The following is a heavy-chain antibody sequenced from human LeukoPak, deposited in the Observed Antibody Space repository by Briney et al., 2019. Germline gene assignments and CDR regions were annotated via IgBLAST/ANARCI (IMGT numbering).Heavy chain of an antibody. CDR3: ARDYGSGSYSEDLDY. CDR2: ISSSGSTI. Sequence: PGGSLRLSCAASGFTFSSYEMNWVRQAPGKGLEWVSYISSSGSTIYYADSVKGRFTISRDNAKNSLYLQMNSLRAEDTAVYYCARDYGSGSYSEDLDYWGQGTLVTVSS. CDR1: GFTFSSYE. D-gene: IGHD3-10*01. J-gene: IGHJ4*02. V-gene: IGHV3-48*03.